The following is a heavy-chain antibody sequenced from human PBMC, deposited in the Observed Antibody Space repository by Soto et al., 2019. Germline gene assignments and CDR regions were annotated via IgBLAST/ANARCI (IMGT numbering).Heavy chain of an antibody. CDR2: INPNSGNT. J-gene: IGHJ4*02. Sequence: ASVKVSCKASGYTFTSFFVHWVRQAPGQGLEWMGVINPNSGNTYYVQKFQGRVTMTIDTSTSTVYMELRSLRSDDTAVYYCARDPGIAVAGTFPVDYWGQGTLVTVSS. CDR3: ARDPGIAVAGTFPVDY. V-gene: IGHV1-46*01. D-gene: IGHD6-19*01. CDR1: GYTFTSFF.